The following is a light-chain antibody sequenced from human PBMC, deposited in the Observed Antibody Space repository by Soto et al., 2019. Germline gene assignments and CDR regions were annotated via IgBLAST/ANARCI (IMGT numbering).Light chain of an antibody. V-gene: IGKV3-15*01. CDR2: GAS. CDR1: QSVSSN. Sequence: EIVMTQSPATLSVSPGERVNLSCRARQSVSSNLAWYQQKPGQAPRLLIYGASTRATGIPARFSGSVSGTEFTLTISSLQSEDFAVYYCQQYNNWPLTFGGGTKVEIK. CDR3: QQYNNWPLT. J-gene: IGKJ4*01.